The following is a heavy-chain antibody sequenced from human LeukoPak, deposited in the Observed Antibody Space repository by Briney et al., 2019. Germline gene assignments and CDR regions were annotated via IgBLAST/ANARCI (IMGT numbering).Heavy chain of an antibody. CDR2: ISDRGGST. Sequence: GSLRLSCVVSGITLSNYGMSWVRQAPGKGLEWVAGISDRGGSTNYADSVKGRFTISRDNPKNTLYLQMNSLRSEDTAVYFCAKRGVVIRAVLVVGFHKEAYYFDSWGQGALVTVSS. J-gene: IGHJ4*02. V-gene: IGHV3-23*01. CDR3: AKRGVVIRAVLVVGFHKEAYYFDS. CDR1: GITLSNYG. D-gene: IGHD2-15*01.